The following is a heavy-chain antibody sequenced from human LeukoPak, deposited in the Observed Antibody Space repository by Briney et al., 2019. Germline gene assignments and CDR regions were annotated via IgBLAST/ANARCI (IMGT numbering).Heavy chain of an antibody. V-gene: IGHV3-48*01. Sequence: GGSLRLSCAASGFTFSSYSMNWVRQAPGKGLEWVSYISSSSSTIYYADSVKGRFTISRDNAKNSLYLQMNSLRAEDTAVYYCARDGVYAPYNWFDPWGQGTLVTVSP. CDR2: ISSSSSTI. CDR1: GFTFSSYS. D-gene: IGHD2-8*01. CDR3: ARDGVYAPYNWFDP. J-gene: IGHJ5*02.